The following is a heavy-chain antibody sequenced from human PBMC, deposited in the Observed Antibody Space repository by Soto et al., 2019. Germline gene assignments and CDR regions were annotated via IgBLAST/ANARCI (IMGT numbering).Heavy chain of an antibody. V-gene: IGHV4-59*08. CDR3: ARLGVAGPNSFDY. CDR2: IYYSGST. J-gene: IGHJ4*02. D-gene: IGHD3-3*01. Sequence: SETLSLTCTVSGGSISSYYWSWIRQPPGKGLEWIGYIYYSGSTNYNPPFKSRVTISVDTSKNQFSLKLSSVTAADTAVYYCARLGVAGPNSFDYWGQGTLVTVSS. CDR1: GGSISSYY.